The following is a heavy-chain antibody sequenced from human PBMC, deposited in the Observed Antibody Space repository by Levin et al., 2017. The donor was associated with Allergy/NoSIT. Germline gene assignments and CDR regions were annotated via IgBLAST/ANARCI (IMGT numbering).Heavy chain of an antibody. J-gene: IGHJ6*02. D-gene: IGHD2-15*01. Sequence: ETLSLTCVASGFTFGSYAMTWVRRAPGKRLEWVSTVNADGTDTFSADSVKGRFITSRDNSKHTLDLHMNFLRAEDTAIYYCAKLPVAVDGLDVWGQGTTVSVS. CDR3: AKLPVAVDGLDV. CDR2: VNADGTDT. CDR1: GFTFGSYA. V-gene: IGHV3-23*01.